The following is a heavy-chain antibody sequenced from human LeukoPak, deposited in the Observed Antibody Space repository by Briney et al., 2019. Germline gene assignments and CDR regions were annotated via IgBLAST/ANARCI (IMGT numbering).Heavy chain of an antibody. CDR3: AKSDSYD. Sequence: GGSLRLSCAGSGFTFSNYWMSWVRQAPGKGLEWVANIKQDGGENFHVDSVKGRFTISRDNAKNSLFLQMDSLRAEDTAVYYCAKSDSYDWGQGTLVTVSS. V-gene: IGHV3-7*03. CDR1: GFTFSNYW. J-gene: IGHJ4*02. D-gene: IGHD2-21*01. CDR2: IKQDGGEN.